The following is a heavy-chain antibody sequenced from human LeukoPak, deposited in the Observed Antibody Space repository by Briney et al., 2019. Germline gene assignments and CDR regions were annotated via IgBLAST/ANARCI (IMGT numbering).Heavy chain of an antibody. V-gene: IGHV4-34*01. J-gene: IGHJ5*02. CDR1: GGSFSVYY. D-gene: IGHD2-2*02. CDR3: AREHLYCSSTSCYRGGWFDP. CDR2: INHSGST. Sequence: PSETLSLTCAVYGGSFSVYYWSWIRQPPGKGLEWIGEINHSGSTNYNPSLKSRVTISVDTSKNQFSLKLSSVTAADTAVYYCAREHLYCSSTSCYRGGWFDPWGQGTLVTVSS.